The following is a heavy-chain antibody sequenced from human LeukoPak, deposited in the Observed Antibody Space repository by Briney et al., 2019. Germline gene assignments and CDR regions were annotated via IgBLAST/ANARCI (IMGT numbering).Heavy chain of an antibody. V-gene: IGHV4-4*07. Sequence: RPSETLSLTCTVSGGSISSYYWSWVRQPAGKGLEWIGRIYTSGSTNYNPSLKSRVTMSVDTSKNQFSLKLSSVTAADTAVYYCARDRRITMVRGLYYYYMDVWGKGTTVTISS. CDR1: GGSISSYY. CDR2: IYTSGST. J-gene: IGHJ6*03. D-gene: IGHD3-10*01. CDR3: ARDRRITMVRGLYYYYMDV.